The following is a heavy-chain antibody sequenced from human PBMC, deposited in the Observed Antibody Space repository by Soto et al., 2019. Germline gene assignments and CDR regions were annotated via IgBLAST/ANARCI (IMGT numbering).Heavy chain of an antibody. CDR1: GFTFGSYG. Sequence: PGGSLRLSCAASGFTFGSYGLHWVRQAPGKGLEWVAVIWYDGSNKYYADSVKGRFTISRDNSKNTLYLQMNSLRAEDTAVYYCARDRGRVWILDYMDVWGKGTTVTVSS. CDR3: ARDRGRVWILDYMDV. D-gene: IGHD5-18*01. J-gene: IGHJ6*03. V-gene: IGHV3-33*01. CDR2: IWYDGSNK.